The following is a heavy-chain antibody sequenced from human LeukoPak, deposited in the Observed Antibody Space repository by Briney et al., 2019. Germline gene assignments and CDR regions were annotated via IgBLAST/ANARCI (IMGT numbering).Heavy chain of an antibody. CDR2: VSTTGGST. J-gene: IGHJ4*02. CDR3: AKDRDVWGSLLDY. V-gene: IGHV3-23*01. D-gene: IGHD3-16*01. Sequence: GGSLRLSCGASSFTFSSYVMSWVRQAPGKGLEWVSTVSTTGGSTYYADSVKGRFTISRDNSKDTLYLQMNSLRAEDTAVYYCAKDRDVWGSLLDYWGQGTLVTVSS. CDR1: SFTFSSYV.